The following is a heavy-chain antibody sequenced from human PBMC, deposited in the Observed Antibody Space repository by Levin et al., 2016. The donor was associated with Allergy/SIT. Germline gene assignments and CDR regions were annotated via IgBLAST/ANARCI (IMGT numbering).Heavy chain of an antibody. J-gene: IGHJ6*02. CDR3: ARRPIFGVVHYGMDV. D-gene: IGHD3-3*01. Sequence: RQAPGKGLEWIGYIYYSGSTYYNPSLKSRVTISVDTSKNQFSLKLSSVTAADTAVYYCARRPIFGVVHYGMDVWGQGTTVTVSS. V-gene: IGHV4-31*02. CDR2: IYYSGST.